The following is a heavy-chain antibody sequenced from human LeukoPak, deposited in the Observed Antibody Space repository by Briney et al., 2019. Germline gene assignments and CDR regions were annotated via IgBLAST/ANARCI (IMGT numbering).Heavy chain of an antibody. Sequence: PGRSLRLSCAASGFTFSSHGMHWVRQAPGKGLEWVGRIKSKTDGGTTDYAAPVKGRFTISRDDSKNTLYLQMNSLKTEDTAVYYCTTDSWSSFDYWGQGTLVTVSS. CDR3: TTDSWSSFDY. V-gene: IGHV3-15*01. J-gene: IGHJ4*02. CDR2: IKSKTDGGTT. D-gene: IGHD6-13*01. CDR1: GFTFSSHG.